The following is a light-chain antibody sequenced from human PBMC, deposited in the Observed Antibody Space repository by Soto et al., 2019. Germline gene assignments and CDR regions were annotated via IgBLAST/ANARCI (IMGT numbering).Light chain of an antibody. CDR1: QSVSSSY. CDR3: QQYGSSPPT. CDR2: GAS. V-gene: IGKV3-20*01. J-gene: IGKJ1*01. Sequence: EIVLTQSPGTLSLSPGERATLSCTASQSVSSSYLAWYQQKPGQAPMLLIYGASSRASGIPDRFSGSGSGTDVALTISRLEPEDFAVYSCQQYGSSPPTFGQGTKVEIK.